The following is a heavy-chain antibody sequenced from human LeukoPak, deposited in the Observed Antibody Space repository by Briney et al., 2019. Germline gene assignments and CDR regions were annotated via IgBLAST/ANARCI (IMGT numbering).Heavy chain of an antibody. J-gene: IGHJ4*02. Sequence: SETLSLTCTVSGGSISSYYWSWIRQPPGKGLEWIGYIYYSGSTNYNPSLKSQVTISVDTSKNQFSLKLSSVTAADTAVYYCARGIPAVWFGELLPHFDYWGQGTLVTVSS. CDR3: ARGIPAVWFGELLPHFDY. V-gene: IGHV4-59*01. CDR1: GGSISSYY. D-gene: IGHD3-10*01. CDR2: IYYSGST.